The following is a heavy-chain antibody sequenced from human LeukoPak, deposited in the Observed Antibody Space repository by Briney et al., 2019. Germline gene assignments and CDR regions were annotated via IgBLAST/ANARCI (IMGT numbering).Heavy chain of an antibody. CDR2: INHSGST. V-gene: IGHV4-34*01. D-gene: IGHD2/OR15-2a*01. J-gene: IGHJ4*02. CDR1: GGSFSGYY. Sequence: PSETLSLTCAVSGGSFSGYYWSWIRQPPGKGLEWIGKINHSGSTNYNPSLKSRVTISVDTSKNQFSLKLRSVTAADTAVYYCARHLLPVFFYDNWGQGTLVTVSS. CDR3: ARHLLPVFFYDN.